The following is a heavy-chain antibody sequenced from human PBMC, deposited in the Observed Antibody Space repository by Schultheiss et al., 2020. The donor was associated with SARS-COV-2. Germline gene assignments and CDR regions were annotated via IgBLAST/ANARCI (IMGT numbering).Heavy chain of an antibody. Sequence: GGSLRLSCAASGFTFSTSAMSWVRQAPGKGLEWVSTISGISSLRYYADSVKGRFTVSRDNSNNTLYLQMTSLRAEDTAVYYCAKYGGFRYYHFGLDVWGQGTTVTVSS. J-gene: IGHJ6*02. CDR1: GFTFSTSA. V-gene: IGHV3-23*01. D-gene: IGHD5-12*01. CDR2: ISGISSLR. CDR3: AKYGGFRYYHFGLDV.